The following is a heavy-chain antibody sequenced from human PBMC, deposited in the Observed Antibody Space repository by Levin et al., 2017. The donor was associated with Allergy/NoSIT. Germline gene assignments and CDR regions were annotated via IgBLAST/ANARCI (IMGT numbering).Heavy chain of an antibody. CDR2: ISWNSRSI. V-gene: IGHV3-9*01. Sequence: SLKISCAASGFMFDDYAMYWVRQAPGKGLEWVSGISWNSRSIGYADSVKGRFTISRDNAKNSLYLQMNSLRAEDTALYYCTKGADGGYFDFDYWGQGTLVTVSS. CDR3: TKGADGGYFDFDY. J-gene: IGHJ4*02. CDR1: GFMFDDYA. D-gene: IGHD3-22*01.